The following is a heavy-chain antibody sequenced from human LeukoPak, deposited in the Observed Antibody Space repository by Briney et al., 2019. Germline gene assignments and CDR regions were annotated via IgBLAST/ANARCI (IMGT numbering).Heavy chain of an antibody. CDR2: ISDSGAGT. CDR3: AKRVGRLVGADY. D-gene: IGHD1-26*01. J-gene: IGHJ4*02. CDR1: GFTFSNYG. V-gene: IGHV3-23*01. Sequence: GGSLRLSCAASGFTFSNYGMSWVRQAPGKGLEWVSAISDSGAGTYYADSVKGRFTISRDNSKNTLYLQMNSLRAEDTAVYYCAKRVGRLVGADYWGQGTLVTVSS.